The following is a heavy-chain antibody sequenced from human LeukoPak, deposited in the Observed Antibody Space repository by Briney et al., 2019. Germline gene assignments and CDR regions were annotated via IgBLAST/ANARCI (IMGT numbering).Heavy chain of an antibody. V-gene: IGHV4-34*01. J-gene: IGHJ3*02. CDR3: ARNFDWPNAFDI. Sequence: SETLSLTCAVYGGSFSGYYWGWIRQPPGKGLEWIGDINESGSTNYNSSLKSQVTFSLDTSKSQFSLKLSSVTAADTALYYCARNFDWPNAFDIWGQGAMVTVSS. CDR1: GGSFSGYY. D-gene: IGHD3-9*01. CDR2: INESGST.